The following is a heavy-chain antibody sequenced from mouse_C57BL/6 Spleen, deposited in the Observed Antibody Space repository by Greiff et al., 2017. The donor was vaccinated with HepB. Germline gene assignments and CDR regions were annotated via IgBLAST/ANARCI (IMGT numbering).Heavy chain of an antibody. CDR2: ISSGGSYT. D-gene: IGHD2-4*01. J-gene: IGHJ1*03. CDR3: TRAYDYDGYFDV. CDR1: GFTFSSYG. V-gene: IGHV5-6*01. Sequence: EVKLMESGGDLVKPGGSLKLSCAASGFTFSSYGMSWVRQTPDKRLEWVATISSGGSYTYYPDSVKGRFTISRDNAKNTLYLQMSSLKSEDTAMYYCTRAYDYDGYFDVWGTGTTVTVSS.